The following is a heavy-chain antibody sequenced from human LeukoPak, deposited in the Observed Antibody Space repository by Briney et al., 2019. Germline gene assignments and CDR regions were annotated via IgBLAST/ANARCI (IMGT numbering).Heavy chain of an antibody. V-gene: IGHV1-2*02. D-gene: IGHD6-6*01. J-gene: IGHJ3*02. Sequence: RASVKVSCKASGYTFTSYDINWVRQATGQGLEWMGWINPNSGGTNYAQKFQGRVTMTRDTSISTAYMELSRLRSDDTAVYYCARPQYSSPYDAFDIWGQGTMVTVSS. CDR3: ARPQYSSPYDAFDI. CDR2: INPNSGGT. CDR1: GYTFTSYD.